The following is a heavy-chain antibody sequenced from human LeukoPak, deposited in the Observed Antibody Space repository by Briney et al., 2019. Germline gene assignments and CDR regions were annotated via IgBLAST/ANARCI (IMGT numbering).Heavy chain of an antibody. CDR2: ISSSSSYI. CDR1: GFTFSSYS. CDR3: ANADLRLGELSLGSY. Sequence: GGSLRLSCAASGFTFSSYSMNWVRQALGKGLEWVSSISSSSSYIYYADSVKGRFTISRDNAKNSLYLQMNSLRAEDTAVYYCANADLRLGELSLGSYWGQGTLVTVSS. V-gene: IGHV3-21*01. D-gene: IGHD3-16*02. J-gene: IGHJ4*02.